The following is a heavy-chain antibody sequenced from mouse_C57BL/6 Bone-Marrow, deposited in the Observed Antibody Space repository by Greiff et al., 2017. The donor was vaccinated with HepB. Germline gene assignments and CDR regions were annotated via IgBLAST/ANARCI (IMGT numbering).Heavy chain of an antibody. Sequence: VQLQESGAELARPGASVKLSCKASGYTFTSYGISWVKQRTGQGLEWIGEIYPRSGNTYYNEKFKGKATLTADKSSSTAYMELRSLTSEDSAVYFCARSRGTGNSPDYWGQGTTLTVSS. J-gene: IGHJ2*01. CDR2: IYPRSGNT. D-gene: IGHD2-14*01. CDR3: ARSRGTGNSPDY. V-gene: IGHV1-81*01. CDR1: GYTFTSYG.